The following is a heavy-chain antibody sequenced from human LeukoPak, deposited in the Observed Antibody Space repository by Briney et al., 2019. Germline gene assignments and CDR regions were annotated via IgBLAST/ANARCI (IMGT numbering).Heavy chain of an antibody. Sequence: GGSLRLSCAASGFTFSSYGMHWVRQAPGKGLEWVAVIWYDGSNKYYADSVKGRFTISRDNSKNTLYLQMNSPRAEDTAVYYCARDNYDFWSGYYYYYGMDVWGQGTTVTVSS. CDR1: GFTFSSYG. V-gene: IGHV3-33*01. J-gene: IGHJ6*02. D-gene: IGHD3-3*01. CDR2: IWYDGSNK. CDR3: ARDNYDFWSGYYYYYGMDV.